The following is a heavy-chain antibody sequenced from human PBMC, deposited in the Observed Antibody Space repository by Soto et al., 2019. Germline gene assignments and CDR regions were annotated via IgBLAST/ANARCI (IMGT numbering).Heavy chain of an antibody. Sequence: NPSETLSLTCTVSGGSISSGDYYWSWIRQPPGKGLEWIGYIYYSGSTYYNPSLKSRVTISVDTSKNQFSLKLSTVTAADTAVYYCARADITMVRGVIKNGGYYFDYWGQGTLVTVSS. CDR2: IYYSGST. D-gene: IGHD3-10*01. CDR1: GGSISSGDYY. V-gene: IGHV4-30-4*01. CDR3: ARADITMVRGVIKNGGYYFDY. J-gene: IGHJ4*02.